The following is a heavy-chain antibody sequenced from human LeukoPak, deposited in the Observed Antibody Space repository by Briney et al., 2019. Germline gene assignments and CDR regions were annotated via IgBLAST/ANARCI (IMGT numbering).Heavy chain of an antibody. V-gene: IGHV3-23*01. J-gene: IGHJ4*02. CDR1: GFTFSSYA. CDR3: AKDYDFRSGCPAFDY. Sequence: GGSLRLSCAASGFTFSSYAMSWVRQALGEGLQWVLAISDSGGTTTYSDSAKGRFTISTDNSKNRPYLQMNSMRADDTAVYYCAKDYDFRSGCPAFDYWGQGTLVTVSS. D-gene: IGHD3-3*01. CDR2: ISDSGGTT.